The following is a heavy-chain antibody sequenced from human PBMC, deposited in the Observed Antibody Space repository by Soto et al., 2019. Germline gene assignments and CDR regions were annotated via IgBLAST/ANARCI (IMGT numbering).Heavy chain of an antibody. CDR1: GFPFSSYS. CDR3: AKKVFPSAVDD. J-gene: IGHJ4*02. D-gene: IGHD1-20*01. CDR2: ISCSGGST. Sequence: GGSLRLSRAACGFPFSSYSMNWVRPSPGKGLERVSAISCSGGSTYYSHYVKGRFTISRDNSKNTLYLQMNSLRAEDTAVYYWAKKVFPSAVDDWGQGTLVTVSS. V-gene: IGHV3-23*01.